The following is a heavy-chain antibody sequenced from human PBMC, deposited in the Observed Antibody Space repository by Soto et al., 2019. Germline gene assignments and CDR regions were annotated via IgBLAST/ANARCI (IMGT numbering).Heavy chain of an antibody. J-gene: IGHJ4*02. CDR3: AQDPSTGYGDH. CDR2: ISREGAYT. V-gene: IGHV3-23*01. Sequence: EVHLLESGGDLVQPGGSLRLSRAASAFIFRDYAMSWVRQAPGKGLEWVSTISREGAYTHYSDSVEGRFTISRDNSKNTLYLQMSSLRGEDTALYYCAQDPSTGYGDHWGQGTMVTVSS. D-gene: IGHD3-9*01. CDR1: AFIFRDYA.